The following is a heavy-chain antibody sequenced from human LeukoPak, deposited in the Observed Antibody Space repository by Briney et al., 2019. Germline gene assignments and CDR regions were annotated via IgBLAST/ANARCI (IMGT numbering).Heavy chain of an antibody. V-gene: IGHV3-21*01. D-gene: IGHD2-2*01. Sequence: GGSLRLSCVVSGLTFSSHSMNWVRQAPGKGLEWVSSISITSAYIYYADPMKGRITISRDNAKNSLYLQMNTLRAEDTAIYYCAIGGYCTSTTCDAFDFWGRGTMVTVSS. CDR1: GLTFSSHS. CDR3: AIGGYCTSTTCDAFDF. CDR2: ISITSAYI. J-gene: IGHJ3*01.